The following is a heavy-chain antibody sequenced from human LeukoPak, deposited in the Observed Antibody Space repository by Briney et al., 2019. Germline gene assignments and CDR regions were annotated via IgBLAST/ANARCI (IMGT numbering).Heavy chain of an antibody. V-gene: IGHV1-18*01. D-gene: IGHD3-16*02. Sequence: GASVKVSCKASGYTFTSYGISWVRQAPEQGLEWMGWISAYDGNTNYAQKLQGRGTMTTDTSTSTAYMELRSLRSDDTAVYYCARDEGYDYVWGSYRYTGTASDYWGQGTLVTVSS. CDR1: GYTFTSYG. CDR2: ISAYDGNT. CDR3: ARDEGYDYVWGSYRYTGTASDY. J-gene: IGHJ4*02.